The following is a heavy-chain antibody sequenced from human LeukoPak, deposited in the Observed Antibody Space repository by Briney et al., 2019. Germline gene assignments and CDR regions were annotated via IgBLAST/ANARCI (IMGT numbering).Heavy chain of an antibody. J-gene: IGHJ3*02. D-gene: IGHD1-26*01. CDR1: GFTFSSHW. Sequence: GGSLRLSCAASGFTFSSHWMSWVRQAPGKGLEWVANIKKDGSEKYYVDAVKGRFTISRDNAKNSLYLQMNSLRAEDTAVYYCARGSPHIWGQGTMVTVSS. CDR2: IKKDGSEK. CDR3: ARGSPHI. V-gene: IGHV3-7*01.